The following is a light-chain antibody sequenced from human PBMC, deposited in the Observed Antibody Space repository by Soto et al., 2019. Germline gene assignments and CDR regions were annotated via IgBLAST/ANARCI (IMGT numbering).Light chain of an antibody. CDR1: KLGDKY. V-gene: IGLV3-1*01. CDR2: QDS. Sequence: SYELTQPPSVSVSPGQTASITCSGDKLGDKYACWYQQKPGQSPVLVIYQDSKRPSGIPERFSGSNSGNTATLTISGTQAMDEADYYFQAWDTTGLFGGRTKLTVL. CDR3: QAWDTTGL. J-gene: IGLJ3*02.